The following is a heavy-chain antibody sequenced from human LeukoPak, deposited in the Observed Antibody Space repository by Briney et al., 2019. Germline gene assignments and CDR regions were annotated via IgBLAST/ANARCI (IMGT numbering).Heavy chain of an antibody. J-gene: IGHJ5*02. CDR3: ARDLATVTNFGWFDP. CDR1: GGSISSSTYY. D-gene: IGHD4-17*01. Sequence: SETLSLTCTVSGGSISSSTYYWGWIRQPPGKGLEWIGSLCCGGSTYYNPSLKRRVTISVDTSKNQFSLKLSSVTAADTAVYYCARDLATVTNFGWFDPWGQGTLVTVSS. V-gene: IGHV4-39*07. CDR2: LCCGGST.